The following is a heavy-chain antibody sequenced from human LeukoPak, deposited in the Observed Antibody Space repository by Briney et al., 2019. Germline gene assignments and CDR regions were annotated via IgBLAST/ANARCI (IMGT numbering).Heavy chain of an antibody. CDR3: AREWYSSHAFDI. Sequence: EASVKVSCKASGGTFSSYAISWVRQAPGQGLEWMGRIIPILGIANYAQKFQGRVTITADKSTSTAYMELSSLRSEDTAVYYCAREWYSSHAFDIWGQGTMVTVSS. CDR1: GGTFSSYA. V-gene: IGHV1-69*04. J-gene: IGHJ3*02. CDR2: IIPILGIA. D-gene: IGHD6-19*01.